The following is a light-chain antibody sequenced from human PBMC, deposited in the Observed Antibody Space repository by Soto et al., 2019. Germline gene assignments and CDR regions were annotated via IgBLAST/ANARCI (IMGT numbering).Light chain of an antibody. CDR2: KAS. CDR1: QSINNW. V-gene: IGKV1-5*03. CDR3: QQYNSYPHT. J-gene: IGKJ2*01. Sequence: DIQMTQSPSTLSASVGDRLTITCRASQSINNWLAWYQQRPGTAPKLLIYKASTLQTGVPSRFSRSASGTEFTLTISSLQPDDFATYYCQQYNSYPHTFGQGTKLEIK.